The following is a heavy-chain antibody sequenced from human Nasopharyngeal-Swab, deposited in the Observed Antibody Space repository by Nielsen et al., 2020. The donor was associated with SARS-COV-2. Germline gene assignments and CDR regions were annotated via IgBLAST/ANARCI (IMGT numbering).Heavy chain of an antibody. J-gene: IGHJ4*02. D-gene: IGHD4-17*01. CDR3: ARGLGTAVTTAY. CDR1: GYSFTSYW. V-gene: IGHV5-10-1*01. CDR2: IDPSDSYT. Sequence: GESLKISCQGSGYSFTSYWISWVRQMPGKGLEWMGRIDPSDSYTNYSPSFQGRVTISADKSISTAYLQWSSLKASDTAMYYCARGLGTAVTTAYWGQGTLVTVSS.